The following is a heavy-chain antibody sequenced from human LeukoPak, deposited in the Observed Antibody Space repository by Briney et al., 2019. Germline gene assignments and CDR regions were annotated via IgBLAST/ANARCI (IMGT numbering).Heavy chain of an antibody. CDR3: ARRYGGYYYYYMDV. CDR1: GYTFTSYD. V-gene: IGHV1-8*01. J-gene: IGHJ6*03. D-gene: IGHD5-18*01. CDR2: MNPNSGNT. Sequence: ASVKVSCKASGYTFTSYDINWVRQATGQGLEWMGWMNPNSGNTGYAQKFQGRVTTTRNTSISTAYMELSSLRSEDTAVYYCARRYGGYYYYYMDVWGKGTTVTVSS.